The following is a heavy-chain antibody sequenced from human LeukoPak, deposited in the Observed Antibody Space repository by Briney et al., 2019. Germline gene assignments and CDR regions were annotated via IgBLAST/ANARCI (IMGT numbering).Heavy chain of an antibody. CDR3: AKGRYYYDNSDAFEI. J-gene: IGHJ3*02. CDR1: GFTFSSYA. V-gene: IGHV3-23*01. Sequence: GGSLRLSCAASGFTFSSYAMSWVRQAPGKGLEWVSTISGSGSSTYYADSVKGRFTISRDNSKNTLYLQMNSLRAEDTAVYHCAKGRYYYDNSDAFEIRGQGTMVTVSS. CDR2: ISGSGSST. D-gene: IGHD3-22*01.